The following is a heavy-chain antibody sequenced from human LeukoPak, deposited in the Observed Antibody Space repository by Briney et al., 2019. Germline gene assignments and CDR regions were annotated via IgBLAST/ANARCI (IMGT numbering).Heavy chain of an antibody. Sequence: ASVKVSCKASGYTFTSYDINWVRQATGQGLEWMGWMNPSSGNTGYAQKFQGRVTMTRNTSISTAYMELSSLRSEDTAVHYCVTLLWSGYYTDYYYGMDVWGQGTTVTVSS. CDR1: GYTFTSYD. D-gene: IGHD3-3*01. J-gene: IGHJ6*02. V-gene: IGHV1-8*01. CDR3: VTLLWSGYYTDYYYGMDV. CDR2: MNPSSGNT.